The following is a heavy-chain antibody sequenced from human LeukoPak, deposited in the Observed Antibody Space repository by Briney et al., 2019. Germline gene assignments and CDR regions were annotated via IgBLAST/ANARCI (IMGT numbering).Heavy chain of an antibody. D-gene: IGHD6-19*01. CDR3: ARGNAFYSSGWMNWFDP. J-gene: IGHJ5*02. V-gene: IGHV1-2*02. CDR1: GYTFTGYY. Sequence: ASVKVSCKASGYTFTGYYMHWVRQAPGQGLEWMGWINPNSGGTNYAQKFQGRVTMTRDTSISTAYMELSSLRSEDTAVYYCARGNAFYSSGWMNWFDPWGQGTLVTVSS. CDR2: INPNSGGT.